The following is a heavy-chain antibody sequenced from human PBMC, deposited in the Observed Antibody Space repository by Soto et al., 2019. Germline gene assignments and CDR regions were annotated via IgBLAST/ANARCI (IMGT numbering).Heavy chain of an antibody. Sequence: QVQLVQSGAEVKKPGASVTVSCQASGFTFNTYVITWVRQAPGQGLEWLGWISVYHGNTNYAQKGQGKSPKTTDTTTSTAFMELRSLRSDDTAVYYCARGGSGSYRMFDYWGQGTLVTVSS. V-gene: IGHV1-18*01. CDR2: ISVYHGNT. CDR3: ARGGSGSYRMFDY. D-gene: IGHD1-26*01. J-gene: IGHJ4*02. CDR1: GFTFNTYV.